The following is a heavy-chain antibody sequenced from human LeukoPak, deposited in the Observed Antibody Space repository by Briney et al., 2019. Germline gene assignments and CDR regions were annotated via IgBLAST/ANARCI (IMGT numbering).Heavy chain of an antibody. D-gene: IGHD6-6*01. CDR3: ARDLEYSSSDDY. Sequence: ASVKVSCKASGGTFSSYAISWVRQAPGQGLEWMGGIIPIFGTANYAQKFQGRVTITADESTSTAYMELSSLRSEDTAVYYCARDLEYSSSDDYWGQGTLVTVSS. CDR1: GGTFSSYA. V-gene: IGHV1-69*13. J-gene: IGHJ4*02. CDR2: IIPIFGTA.